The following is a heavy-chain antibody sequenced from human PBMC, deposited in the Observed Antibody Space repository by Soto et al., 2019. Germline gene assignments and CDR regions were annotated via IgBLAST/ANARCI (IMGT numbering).Heavy chain of an antibody. CDR3: ARVPWDSSGYLDAFAI. D-gene: IGHD3-22*01. Sequence: ASVKVSCKASGYTFTSYYMHWVRQAPGQGLEWMGIINPSGGSTSYAQKFQGRVTMTRDTSTSTVYMELSSLRSEDTAVYYCARVPWDSSGYLDAFAIWGQGTMVTVSS. CDR2: INPSGGST. J-gene: IGHJ3*02. CDR1: GYTFTSYY. V-gene: IGHV1-46*03.